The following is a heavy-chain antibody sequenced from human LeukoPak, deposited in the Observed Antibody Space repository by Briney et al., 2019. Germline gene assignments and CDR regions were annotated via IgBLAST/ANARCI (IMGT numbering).Heavy chain of an antibody. CDR2: IYTGTT. V-gene: IGHV4-59*01. Sequence: SETLSLTCTVSGDSMSRYYWNWIRQSPGKGLEWIGYIYTGTTNYNPSLKSRVTISVDTSKNQVSLKMVSVTAADTAVYYCRRGGSWPDYWGQGTLVTVSS. CDR1: GDSMSRYY. CDR3: RRGGSWPDY. J-gene: IGHJ4*02.